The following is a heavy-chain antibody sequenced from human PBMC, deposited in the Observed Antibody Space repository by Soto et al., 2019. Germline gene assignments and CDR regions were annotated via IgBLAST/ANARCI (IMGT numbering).Heavy chain of an antibody. V-gene: IGHV2-70*01. CDR3: ARIAYGTTDNWFDP. Sequence: SGPTLVNPTQTLTLTCTFSGFSLSTNGMCVSWIRQPPGKALEWLALIDWDDDKYYNTSLKTRLTISNDTSENQVVLTMTNMDPVDTATYYCARIAYGTTDNWFDPWGHGTLVTVSS. D-gene: IGHD4-17*01. CDR1: GFSLSTNGMC. CDR2: IDWDDDK. J-gene: IGHJ5*02.